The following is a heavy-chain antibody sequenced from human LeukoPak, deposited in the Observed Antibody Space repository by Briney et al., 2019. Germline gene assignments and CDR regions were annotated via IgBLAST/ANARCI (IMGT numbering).Heavy chain of an antibody. CDR3: ARDSTYYDILTGYSDY. D-gene: IGHD3-9*01. J-gene: IGHJ4*02. V-gene: IGHV3-7*01. CDR2: IKQDGSEK. CDR1: GFTFSSYW. Sequence: GGFLRLSCAASGFTFSSYWMSWVRQAPGKGLEWVANIKQDGSEKYYVDSVKGRFTISRDNAKNSLYLQMNSLRAEDTAVYYCARDSTYYDILTGYSDYWGQGTLVTVSS.